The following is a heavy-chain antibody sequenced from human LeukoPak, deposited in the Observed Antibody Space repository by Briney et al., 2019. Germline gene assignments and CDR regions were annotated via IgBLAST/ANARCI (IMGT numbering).Heavy chain of an antibody. D-gene: IGHD2-15*01. CDR1: GYSISSGYY. Sequence: SETLSLTCTVSGYSISSGYYWGWIRQPPGKGLEWIGSIYHSGSTYYNPSLKSRVTISVDTSKNQFSLKLSSVTAADTAVYYCARPQYCSGGSCNWFDPWGQGTLVTVSS. CDR2: IYHSGST. J-gene: IGHJ5*02. CDR3: ARPQYCSGGSCNWFDP. V-gene: IGHV4-38-2*02.